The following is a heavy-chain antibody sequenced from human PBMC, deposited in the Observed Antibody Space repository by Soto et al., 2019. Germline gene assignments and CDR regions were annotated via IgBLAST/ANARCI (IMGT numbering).Heavy chain of an antibody. V-gene: IGHV4-61*01. D-gene: IGHD3-10*01. CDR3: ARDDYYGSGNLY. Sequence: QVQLQESGPGLVKPSETLSLTCTVSGGSVSSGSYYWSRIRQPPGKGLEWIGYIYYSGSTNYNPSLKSRVTISVDTSKNQFSLKLSSVTAADTAVYYCARDDYYGSGNLYWGQGTLVTVSS. CDR1: GGSVSSGSYY. CDR2: IYYSGST. J-gene: IGHJ4*02.